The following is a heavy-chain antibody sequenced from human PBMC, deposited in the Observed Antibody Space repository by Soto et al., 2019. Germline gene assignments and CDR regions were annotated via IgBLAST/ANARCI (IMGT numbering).Heavy chain of an antibody. V-gene: IGHV1-69*13. CDR2: IIPIFGTA. J-gene: IGHJ4*02. D-gene: IGHD3-22*01. Sequence: SVKVSCKASGGTFSSYAISWVRQAPGQGLEWMGGIIPIFGTANYAQKFQGRVTITADESTSTAYMELSSQRSEDTAVYYCARDTDDYYDSSGYSRYDYWGQGTLVTVSS. CDR3: ARDTDDYYDSSGYSRYDY. CDR1: GGTFSSYA.